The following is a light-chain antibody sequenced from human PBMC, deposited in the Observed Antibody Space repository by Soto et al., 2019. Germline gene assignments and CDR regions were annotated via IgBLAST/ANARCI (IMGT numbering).Light chain of an antibody. CDR1: QSVSSTY. V-gene: IGKV3-20*01. CDR2: GAS. CDR3: QQYNNWPQWT. Sequence: EIVLTQSPGTLSLSPGERATLSCRASQSVSSTYLAWYQQKPGQAPRLLIYGASTRGTGIPDRFSGSGSGTDFTLTISRLEPEDFAVYYCQQYNNWPQWTFGQGTKVDI. J-gene: IGKJ1*01.